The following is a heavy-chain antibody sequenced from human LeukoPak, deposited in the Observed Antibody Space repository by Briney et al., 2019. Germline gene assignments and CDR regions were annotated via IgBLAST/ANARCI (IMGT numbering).Heavy chain of an antibody. CDR3: ARGKGTVMAYYYYGMDV. Sequence: SETLSLTCTVSGGSISSSSYYWGWIRQPPGKGLEWIGSIYYSGSTYYNPSLKSRVTISVDTSKNQFSLKLSSVTAADTAGYYCARGKGTVMAYYYYGMDVWGQGTTVTVSS. D-gene: IGHD5-18*01. CDR2: IYYSGST. CDR1: GGSISSSSYY. J-gene: IGHJ6*02. V-gene: IGHV4-39*01.